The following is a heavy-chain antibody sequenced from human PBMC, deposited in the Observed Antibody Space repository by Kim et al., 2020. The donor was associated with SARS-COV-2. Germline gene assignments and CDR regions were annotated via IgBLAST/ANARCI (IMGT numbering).Heavy chain of an antibody. CDR3: ARDSQGPFFSSGYDPVDY. V-gene: IGHV1-2*06. J-gene: IGHJ4*02. CDR2: INPNSGGT. Sequence: ASVKVSCKASGYTFTGYYMHWVRQAPGQGLEWMGRINPNSGGTNYAQKFQGRVTMTRDTSISTAYMELSRLRSDDTAVYYCARDSQGPFFSSGYDPVDYWGQGTLVTVSS. D-gene: IGHD5-12*01. CDR1: GYTFTGYY.